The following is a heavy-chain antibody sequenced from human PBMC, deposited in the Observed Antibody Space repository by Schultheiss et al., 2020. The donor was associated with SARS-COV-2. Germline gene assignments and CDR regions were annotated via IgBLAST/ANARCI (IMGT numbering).Heavy chain of an antibody. CDR3: ARDRYCSSTSCGGFFDY. D-gene: IGHD2-2*01. V-gene: IGHV4-59*01. CDR1: GGSISSYY. Sequence: SETLSLTCTVSGGSISSYYWSWIRQPPGKGLEWIGEIYHSGSTNYNPSLKSRVTISVDKSKNQFSLKLSSVTAADTAVYYCARDRYCSSTSCGGFFDYWGQGTLVTVSS. CDR2: IYHSGST. J-gene: IGHJ4*02.